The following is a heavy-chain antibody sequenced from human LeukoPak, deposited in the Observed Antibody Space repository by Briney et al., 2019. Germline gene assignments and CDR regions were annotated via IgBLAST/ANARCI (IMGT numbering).Heavy chain of an antibody. D-gene: IGHD3-9*01. CDR2: INSDGSST. V-gene: IGHV3-74*01. J-gene: IGHJ6*03. CDR3: ARDILTGLGYMDV. Sequence: GGSLRLSCAASGFTFSSYWMHWVRQAPGKGLVWVSRINSDGSSTSYADSAKGRFTISRDNAKNTLYLQMNSLRAEDTAVYYCARDILTGLGYMDVWGKGTTVTISS. CDR1: GFTFSSYW.